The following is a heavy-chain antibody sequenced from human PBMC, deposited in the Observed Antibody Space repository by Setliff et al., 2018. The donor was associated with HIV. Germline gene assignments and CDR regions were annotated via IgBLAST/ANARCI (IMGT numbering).Heavy chain of an antibody. V-gene: IGHV4-30-4*08. CDR3: ARGFYDSSGYEYNWFDP. J-gene: IGHJ5*02. D-gene: IGHD3-22*01. CDR2: IYYSGST. Sequence: PSETLSLTCTVSGGSISSGDYYWSWIRQPPGKGLEWIGYIYYSGSTCYNPSLKSRVTISVDTSKNQFSLKLSSVTAADTAVYYCARGFYDSSGYEYNWFDPWGQGTLVTVSS. CDR1: GGSISSGDYY.